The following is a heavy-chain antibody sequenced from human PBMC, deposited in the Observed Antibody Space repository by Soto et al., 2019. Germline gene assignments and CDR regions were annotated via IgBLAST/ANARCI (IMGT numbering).Heavy chain of an antibody. CDR2: IYLDDDE. Sequence: QITLKESGPTLVKPPQPLTLTCTFSGFSLSTRGVGVGWIRQPPGKALERLALIYLDDDEGYSPSLKSRLTITNDTSKHQVALRTTYTAPVDTATYYCAHRPRGYRYHFDYWGQGTLVTVSS. CDR1: GFSLSTRGVG. D-gene: IGHD5-18*01. V-gene: IGHV2-5*02. CDR3: AHRPRGYRYHFDY. J-gene: IGHJ4*02.